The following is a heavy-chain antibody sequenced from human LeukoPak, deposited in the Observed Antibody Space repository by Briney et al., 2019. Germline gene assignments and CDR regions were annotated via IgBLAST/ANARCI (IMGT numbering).Heavy chain of an antibody. CDR3: AKDPYCSSTSCYIH. CDR1: GFTFSSYA. V-gene: IGHV3-23*01. Sequence: GGSLRLSCAASGFTFSSYAMSWVRQAPGKGLEWVSAISGSGGSTYYADSVKGRFTISRDNSKNTLYLQMNSLRAEDTAVYYCAKDPYCSSTSCYIHWGQGTLVTVSS. CDR2: ISGSGGST. D-gene: IGHD2-2*02. J-gene: IGHJ4*02.